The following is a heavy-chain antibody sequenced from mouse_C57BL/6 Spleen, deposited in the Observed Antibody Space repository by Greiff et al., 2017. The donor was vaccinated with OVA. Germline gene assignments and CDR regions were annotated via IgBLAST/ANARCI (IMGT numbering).Heavy chain of an antibody. CDR1: GYTFTEYT. D-gene: IGHD2-4*01. CDR3: ARHEGYDYDGGEFAY. J-gene: IGHJ3*01. V-gene: IGHV1-62-2*01. CDR2: FYPGSGSI. Sequence: QVHVKQSGAELVKPGASVKLSCKASGYTFTEYTIHWVKQRSGQGLEWIGWFYPGSGSIKYNEKFKDKATLTADKSSSTVYMELSRLTSEDSAVYFCARHEGYDYDGGEFAYWGQGTLVTVSA.